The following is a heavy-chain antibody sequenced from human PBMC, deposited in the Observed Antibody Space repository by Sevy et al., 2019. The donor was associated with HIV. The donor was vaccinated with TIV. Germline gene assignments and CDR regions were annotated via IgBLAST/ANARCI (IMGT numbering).Heavy chain of an antibody. D-gene: IGHD1-26*01. CDR3: ARGTRYSGIYYRGDDAFDI. J-gene: IGHJ3*02. V-gene: IGHV3-13*01. CDR2: IGTAGDT. Sequence: GGSLRLSCAASGFSLSRYDMHWVRQATGKGLEWVSSIGTAGDTYYPGSGKGRFTISRENAKKSLYLQMNSLRAGVTAVYYCARGTRYSGIYYRGDDAFDIWGQVPMVTVSS. CDR1: GFSLSRYD.